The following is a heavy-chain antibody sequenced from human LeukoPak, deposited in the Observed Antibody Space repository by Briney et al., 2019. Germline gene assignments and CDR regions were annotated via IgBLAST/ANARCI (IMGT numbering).Heavy chain of an antibody. Sequence: GGSLRLSCAASGFTFSSYGMHWVRQAPGKGLEWVAFIRYDGSNKYYADSVEGRFTISRDNSKNTLYLQMNSLRAEDTAVYYCAKDARGGRDLVDIWGQGTMVTVSS. D-gene: IGHD5-24*01. CDR2: IRYDGSNK. V-gene: IGHV3-30*02. CDR1: GFTFSSYG. CDR3: AKDARGGRDLVDI. J-gene: IGHJ3*02.